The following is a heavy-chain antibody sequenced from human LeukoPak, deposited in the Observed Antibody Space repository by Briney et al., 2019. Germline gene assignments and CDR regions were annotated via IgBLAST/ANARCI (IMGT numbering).Heavy chain of an antibody. V-gene: IGHV4-59*01. Sequence: PLETLSLSCTVSGGSLSGDYWSWIRQPPGKRLEWIGYVSYTGRTKYNPSLQSRVTISIDTSKSQFSLKLTSVTSADTAVYSCARLLDNDTSGDPDTFDVWGQGTTVIVSS. D-gene: IGHD3-22*01. CDR3: ARLLDNDTSGDPDTFDV. CDR1: GGSLSGDY. J-gene: IGHJ3*01. CDR2: VSYTGRT.